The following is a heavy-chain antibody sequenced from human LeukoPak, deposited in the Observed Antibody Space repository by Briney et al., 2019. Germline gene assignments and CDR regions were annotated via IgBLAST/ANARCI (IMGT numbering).Heavy chain of an antibody. Sequence: YPSETLSLTCTVSGGSISSSSYYWGWIRQPPGKGLEWIGSIYYSGSTYYNPSLKSRVTISVDTSKNQFSLKLSSVTAADTAVYYCASIAAAGLGYYYYYGMDVWGQGTTVTVSS. CDR2: IYYSGST. CDR1: GGSISSSSYY. CDR3: ASIAAAGLGYYYYYGMDV. V-gene: IGHV4-39*01. D-gene: IGHD6-13*01. J-gene: IGHJ6*02.